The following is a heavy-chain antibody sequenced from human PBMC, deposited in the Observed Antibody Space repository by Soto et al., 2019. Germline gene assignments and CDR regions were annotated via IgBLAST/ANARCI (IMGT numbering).Heavy chain of an antibody. D-gene: IGHD2-15*01. CDR2: IIPIFGTA. CDR3: ARGKIVVAAEYYFDY. Sequence: QVQLVQSGAEVKXXGSXXXVSXKASGXTFSSYAXSWVRQXPXXXLXXMGGIIPIFGTANYAQKFQXRXXXXXXXXXXXXXXXXXXXXXXDTAVYYCARGKIVVAAEYYFDYWGQGTLVTVXS. CDR1: GXTFSSYA. V-gene: IGHV1-69*01. J-gene: IGHJ4*02.